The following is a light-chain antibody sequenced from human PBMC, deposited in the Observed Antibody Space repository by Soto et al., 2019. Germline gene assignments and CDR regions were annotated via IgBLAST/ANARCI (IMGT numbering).Light chain of an antibody. J-gene: IGLJ1*01. CDR1: SSDVGSYNL. Sequence: QSVLTQPASVSGSPGQSITISCTGTSSDVGSYNLVSWYQQHPGKAPKLMIYEGSKRPSGVSNRFSGCKSGNTASLTISGLQAEDEADYYCCSYAGSSTYVFGTGTKVTVL. CDR2: EGS. CDR3: CSYAGSSTYV. V-gene: IGLV2-23*01.